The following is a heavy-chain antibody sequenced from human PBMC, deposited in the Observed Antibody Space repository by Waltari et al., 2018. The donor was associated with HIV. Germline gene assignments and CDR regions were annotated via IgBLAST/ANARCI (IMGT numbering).Heavy chain of an antibody. V-gene: IGHV3-23*01. CDR2: IGGSGGST. J-gene: IGHJ6*02. D-gene: IGHD2-15*01. Sequence: EVQLLESGGGLVQPGGSLRLSCAASGFTFSSYAMSWVRQAPGKGREWVPVIGGSGGSTYYANSVKGGCTISRDNAKNTLYLQMNSLRAEDTAVYYCAKDIVVVVAYKYSPYYYYGMDVWGQGTTVTVSS. CDR3: AKDIVVVVAYKYSPYYYYGMDV. CDR1: GFTFSSYA.